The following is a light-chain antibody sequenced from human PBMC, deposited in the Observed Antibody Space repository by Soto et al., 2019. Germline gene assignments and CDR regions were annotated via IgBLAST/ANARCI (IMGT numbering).Light chain of an antibody. J-gene: IGKJ4*01. V-gene: IGKV3-15*01. CDR3: QQYHNWPLT. Sequence: EIMMTQSPATLSVSPGERATLSCRASQSVGNSLAWYQQKPGQAPRVLIYGASTGAPGIPARFSGSGSGTEFTLTISSLQSEDFAVYYCQQYHNWPLTFGGGTKVEIK. CDR2: GAS. CDR1: QSVGNS.